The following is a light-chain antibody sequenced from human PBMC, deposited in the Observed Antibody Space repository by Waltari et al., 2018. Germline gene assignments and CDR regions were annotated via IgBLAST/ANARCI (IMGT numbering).Light chain of an antibody. Sequence: SYELTQPPPVSVSPGQPARTTCSGDALPKQYAYWYQQKPGQAPVLVIYKDSERPSGIPERFSGSSSGTTVTLTISGVQAEDESDYYCQSADSSGSYVGFGGGTKLTVL. V-gene: IGLV3-25*03. CDR2: KDS. CDR1: ALPKQY. CDR3: QSADSSGSYVG. J-gene: IGLJ2*01.